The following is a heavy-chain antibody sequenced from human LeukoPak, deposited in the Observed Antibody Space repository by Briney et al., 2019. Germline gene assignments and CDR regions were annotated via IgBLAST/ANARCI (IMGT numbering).Heavy chain of an antibody. CDR1: GFSFTCYW. V-gene: IGHV5-51*01. D-gene: IGHD2-15*01. CDR2: IYPGDTDT. J-gene: IGHJ3*02. CDR3: ARVADDAFDI. Sequence: GESLKISCTGPGFSFTCYWIGWVRQMPGKGLEWMGIIYPGDTDTRYSPSFQGQVTISADKSISAAYLQGSSLKASDTGMYYCARVADDAFDIWGQGTMVTVSS.